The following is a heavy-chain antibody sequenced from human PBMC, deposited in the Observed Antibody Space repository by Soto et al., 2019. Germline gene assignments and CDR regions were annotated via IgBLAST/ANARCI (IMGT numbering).Heavy chain of an antibody. D-gene: IGHD1-26*01. Sequence: GGSLRLSCAASGFSFSSYGMHWVRQAPGKGLDWVAVIWYDGVNKYYAESVKGRFTISRDNSKNTLYVQMNSLTVEDTAVYYCARAQYTGSYFDACDVWGQGTMVTVSS. J-gene: IGHJ3*01. CDR1: GFSFSSYG. CDR2: IWYDGVNK. V-gene: IGHV3-33*03. CDR3: ARAQYTGSYFDACDV.